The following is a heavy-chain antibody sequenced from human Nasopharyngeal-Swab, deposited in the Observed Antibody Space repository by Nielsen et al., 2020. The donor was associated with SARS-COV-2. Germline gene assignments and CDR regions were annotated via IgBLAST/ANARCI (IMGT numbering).Heavy chain of an antibody. CDR3: ARRAARDGFNYEVDP. V-gene: IGHV5-51*01. CDR2: VYPGNSEV. D-gene: IGHD5-24*01. J-gene: IGHJ5*02. Sequence: GASLKISCMASGYSFVSHWIGWVRQKPGKGLEWMGMVYPGNSEVAYSPSFQGQVTISADKSINTAYLQWRSLKASDTALYFCARRAARDGFNYEVDPWGQGTLVTVSS. CDR1: GYSFVSHW.